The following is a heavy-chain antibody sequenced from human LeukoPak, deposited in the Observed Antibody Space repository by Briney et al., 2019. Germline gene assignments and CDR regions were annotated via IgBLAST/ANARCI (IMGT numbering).Heavy chain of an antibody. CDR2: IKTKSEDGPI. V-gene: IGHV3-15*01. J-gene: IGHJ3*02. D-gene: IGHD3-10*01. CDR1: GYTFSNAW. Sequence: GSLRLSCAASGYTFSNAWMSWIRQAPGKGLEWVGHIKTKSEDGPIDYAAPVRGRFTISRDDSKNTLYLQMNSLKTEDTAVYYCTTGGADIGRFDIWGQGTMVAVSS. CDR3: TTGGADIGRFDI.